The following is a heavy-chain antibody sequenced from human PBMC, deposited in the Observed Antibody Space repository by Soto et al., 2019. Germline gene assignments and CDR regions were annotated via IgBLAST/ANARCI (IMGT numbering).Heavy chain of an antibody. J-gene: IGHJ4*02. CDR1: GFTFSSYA. V-gene: IGHV3-23*01. D-gene: IGHD5-18*01. CDR2: ISGSGGST. CDR3: AKGENRRQLWYTSDFDY. Sequence: GGSLRLSCAASGFTFSSYAMSWVRQAPGKGLEWVSAISGSGGSTYYADSVKGRFTISRDNSKNTLYLQMNSLRAEDTAVYYCAKGENRRQLWYTSDFDYWGQGTLVTVSS.